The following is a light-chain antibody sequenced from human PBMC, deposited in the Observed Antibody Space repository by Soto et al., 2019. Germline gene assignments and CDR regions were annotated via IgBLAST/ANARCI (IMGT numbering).Light chain of an antibody. V-gene: IGKV3-11*01. CDR1: QSIRTS. CDR2: DAS. CDR3: XXXNVWPXIT. J-gene: IGKJ5*01. Sequence: EVVLTQSPATLSLSPGERATLSCRASQSIRTSLAWYQQTPGQAPRLVIFDASNRANGVPARFGGSGSGTDFTLTINSLEPEDFAVYYXXXXNVWPXITFGQGTRLEIK.